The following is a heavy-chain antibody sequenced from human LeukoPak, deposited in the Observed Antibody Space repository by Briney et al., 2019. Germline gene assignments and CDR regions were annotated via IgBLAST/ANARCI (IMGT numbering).Heavy chain of an antibody. CDR3: ARAYNGGFDY. CDR2: IYPDDSDT. D-gene: IGHD2-8*01. Sequence: GESLKIPCKGSGYSFTSYWIAWVRQMPGKGLEWMGIIYPDDSDTRYSPSLQGQVTISADKSTSTAYLQRSSLKASVTAMYYCARAYNGGFDYWGQGTLLTVSS. V-gene: IGHV5-51*01. J-gene: IGHJ4*02. CDR1: GYSFTSYW.